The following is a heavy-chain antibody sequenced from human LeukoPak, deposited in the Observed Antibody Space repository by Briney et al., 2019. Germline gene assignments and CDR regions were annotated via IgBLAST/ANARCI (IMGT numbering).Heavy chain of an antibody. CDR1: GGSISSSNYY. D-gene: IGHD3-9*01. Sequence: PSETLSLTCTVSGGSISSSNYYWSWIRQPAGKGLEWIGRIYTSGSTNYNPSLKSRVTISVDTSKNQFSVKLTSVTAADTAVYFCARDDWVYWGQGTPVTVSS. CDR3: ARDDWVY. CDR2: IYTSGST. V-gene: IGHV4-61*02. J-gene: IGHJ4*02.